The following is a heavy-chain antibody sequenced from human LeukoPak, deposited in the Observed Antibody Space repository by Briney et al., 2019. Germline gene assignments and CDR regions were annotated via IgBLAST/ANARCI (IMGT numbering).Heavy chain of an antibody. D-gene: IGHD6-13*01. V-gene: IGHV4-59*01. CDR3: ARDRSPSSSWYWGQEDAFDI. CDR2: IYYSGST. J-gene: IGHJ3*02. CDR1: GGSISSYY. Sequence: PSETLSLTCTVSGGSISSYYWSWIRQPPGKGLEWIGYIYYSGSTNYNPSLKSRVTISVDTSKNQFSLKLSSVTAADTAVYYCARDRSPSSSWYWGQEDAFDIWGQGTMVTVSS.